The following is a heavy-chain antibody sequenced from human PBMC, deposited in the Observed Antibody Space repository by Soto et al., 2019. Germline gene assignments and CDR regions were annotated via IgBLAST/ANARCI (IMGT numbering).Heavy chain of an antibody. V-gene: IGHV4-39*02. CDR3: ARDDYGDYVYYYYDYGTDG. J-gene: IGHJ6*02. CDR2: IYYRGST. Sequence: PAGTLCLPCTVSGSSISSSSYYRGWIRQPPGKGLEWIGSIYYRGSTYYNPSLKSRVTISVDTSKNQVSRELSSVTAADTAVYDGARDDYGDYVYYYYDYGTDGLVQGTTVT. D-gene: IGHD4-17*01. CDR1: GSSISSSSYY.